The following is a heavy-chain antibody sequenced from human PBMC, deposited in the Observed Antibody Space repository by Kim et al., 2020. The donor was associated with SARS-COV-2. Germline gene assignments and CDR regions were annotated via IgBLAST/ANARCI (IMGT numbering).Heavy chain of an antibody. J-gene: IGHJ4*02. Sequence: GGSLRLSCAASGFTFSSYGMHWVRQAPGKGLEWVGVISYDGSNKYYADSVKGRFTISSANSKNTQYLQMNSLRAEDTDVYYCAAIKYCSSTSCYRDYWGQRNLVTV. D-gene: IGHD2-2*01. CDR3: AAIKYCSSTSCYRDY. CDR1: GFTFSSYG. CDR2: ISYDGSNK. V-gene: IGHV3-30*03.